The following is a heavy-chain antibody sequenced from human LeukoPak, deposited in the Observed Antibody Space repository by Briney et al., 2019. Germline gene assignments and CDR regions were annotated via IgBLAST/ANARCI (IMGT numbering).Heavy chain of an antibody. Sequence: SETLSLTCAVYGGSFRGYYWSWIRQPPGKGLEWIGEINHSGSTNYNPSLKSRVTISVDTSKNQFSLKLSSVTAADTAVYYCARGPNTHYYGSGSYVYWGQGTLVTVSS. CDR3: ARGPNTHYYGSGSYVY. V-gene: IGHV4-34*01. D-gene: IGHD3-10*01. CDR2: INHSGST. CDR1: GGSFRGYY. J-gene: IGHJ4*02.